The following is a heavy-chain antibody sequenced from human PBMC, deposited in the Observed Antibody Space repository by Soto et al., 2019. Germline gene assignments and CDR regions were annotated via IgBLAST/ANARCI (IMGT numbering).Heavy chain of an antibody. V-gene: IGHV4-31*03. CDR2: IYYGGST. CDR1: GGSISSGGYY. D-gene: IGHD3-22*01. Sequence: PSETLSLTSTVSGGSISSGGYYWSWIRQHPGKGLEWIGYIYYGGSTYYNPSLKSRATISGDTSKNQFSLKLSSVTAADTAVYYCARGGYYYENSGQNAYDYWGQGILVTVPQ. J-gene: IGHJ4*01. CDR3: ARGGYYYENSGQNAYDY.